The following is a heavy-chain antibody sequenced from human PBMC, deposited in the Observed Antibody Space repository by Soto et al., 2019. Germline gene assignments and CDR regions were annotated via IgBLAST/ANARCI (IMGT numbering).Heavy chain of an antibody. CDR1: GFTCSNYE. D-gene: IGHD3-22*01. J-gene: IGHJ4*02. CDR3: ARGLRIYYDRSGLHY. Sequence: PGGSLRLSCAASGFTCSNYEMNWVRQTPGKGLEWVSYISYTGSTIYYADSVRGRFTISRDNSKNSLYLQMNSLRAEDTAVYYCARGLRIYYDRSGLHYWGQGTLVTVSS. V-gene: IGHV3-48*03. CDR2: ISYTGSTI.